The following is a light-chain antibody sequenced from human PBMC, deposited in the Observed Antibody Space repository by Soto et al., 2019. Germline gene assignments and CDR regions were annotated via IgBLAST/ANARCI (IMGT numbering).Light chain of an antibody. CDR2: DAS. J-gene: IGKJ1*01. V-gene: IGKV3-11*01. Sequence: EIVLTQSPATLSLSPGERATLSCRASQSVYNYLAWYQQKPGQAPRLLIYDASNRATGIPARFSGSGSGTDFILTISSLEPEDFAVSYCQQRSKWPRTFGQGTKVEIK. CDR1: QSVYNY. CDR3: QQRSKWPRT.